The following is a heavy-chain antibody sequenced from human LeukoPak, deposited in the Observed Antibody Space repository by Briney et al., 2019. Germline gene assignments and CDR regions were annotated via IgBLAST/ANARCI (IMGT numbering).Heavy chain of an antibody. CDR1: GYSFTSYW. CDR3: ARLKLGYDSSGPTDFDY. Sequence: PGESLKISCKGPGYSFTSYWISWVRQMPGKGLEWMGRIDPSDSYTNYSPSFQGHVTISADKSISTAYLQWSSLKASDTAMYYCARLKLGYDSSGPTDFDYWGQGTLVTVSS. D-gene: IGHD3-22*01. J-gene: IGHJ4*02. V-gene: IGHV5-10-1*01. CDR2: IDPSDSYT.